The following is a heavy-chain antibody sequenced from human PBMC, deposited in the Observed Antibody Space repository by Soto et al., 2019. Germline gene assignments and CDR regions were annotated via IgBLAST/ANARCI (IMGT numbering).Heavy chain of an antibody. CDR3: ARVGSEYSSSSYYYYYYMDV. CDR1: GDSVSSNSAA. J-gene: IGHJ6*03. Sequence: QSQTLSLTCAISGDSVSSNSAAWNWIRQSPSRGLEWLGRTYYRSKWYNDYAVSVKSRITINPDTSKNQFSLQLNSVTPEDTAVYYCARVGSEYSSSSYYYYYYMDVWGKGTTVTVSS. V-gene: IGHV6-1*01. D-gene: IGHD6-6*01. CDR2: TYYRSKWYN.